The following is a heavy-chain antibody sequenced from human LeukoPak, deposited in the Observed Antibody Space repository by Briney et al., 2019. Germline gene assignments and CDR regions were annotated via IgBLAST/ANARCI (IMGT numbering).Heavy chain of an antibody. CDR3: ARADMSSGYTPNDY. CDR2: INPNSGGT. V-gene: IGHV1-2*02. Sequence: GASVKVSCKASGYTFTDYYIHWVRQAPGQGLEWMGWINPNSGGTSYAQNFQGRVTMTRDTSISTAYMELSRLRSDDTAVYYCARADMSSGYTPNDYWGQGTLVTVSP. J-gene: IGHJ4*02. CDR1: GYTFTDYY. D-gene: IGHD3-22*01.